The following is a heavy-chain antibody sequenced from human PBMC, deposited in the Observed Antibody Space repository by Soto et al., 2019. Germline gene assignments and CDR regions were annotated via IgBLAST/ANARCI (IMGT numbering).Heavy chain of an antibody. Sequence: QVTLKESGPVLVKPTETLTLTCTVSGFSLSNARMGVSWIRQPPGKALEWLAHIFSNDEKSYSTSLKSRLTISKDTSKSQVVLTMTNMDPVDTATYYCARLNRGYGSGWLYYFDYWGQGTLVTVSS. CDR1: GFSLSNARMG. D-gene: IGHD6-19*01. V-gene: IGHV2-26*01. CDR3: ARLNRGYGSGWLYYFDY. CDR2: IFSNDEK. J-gene: IGHJ4*02.